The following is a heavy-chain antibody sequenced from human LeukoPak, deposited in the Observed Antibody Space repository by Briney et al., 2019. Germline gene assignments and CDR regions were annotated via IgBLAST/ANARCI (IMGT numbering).Heavy chain of an antibody. CDR3: ARVLRGGLEYFDY. CDR2: IYYSGST. Sequence: PSETLSLTCTVSGGSISSYYWSWIRQPPGKGLEWIGYIYYSGSTNYNPSLKSRVTISVDTSKNQFSLKLSSVTAADTAVYYCARVLRGGLEYFDYWGRGTLVTVSS. CDR1: GGSISSYY. J-gene: IGHJ4*02. V-gene: IGHV4-59*01.